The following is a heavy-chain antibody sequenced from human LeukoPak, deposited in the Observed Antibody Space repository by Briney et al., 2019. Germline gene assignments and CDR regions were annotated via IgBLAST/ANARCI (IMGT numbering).Heavy chain of an antibody. V-gene: IGHV3-74*01. CDR1: GFTFSSYW. J-gene: IGHJ4*02. Sequence: GGSLRLSCVASGFTFSSYWMHWVRQAPGKGLVWVSRINTDGGTTTYADSVKGRFTISRDNAKNTLYLQMNSLRAEDTAVYYCARDRLYAPGDWGQGTLVTVSS. CDR2: INTDGGTT. D-gene: IGHD2-2*01. CDR3: ARDRLYAPGD.